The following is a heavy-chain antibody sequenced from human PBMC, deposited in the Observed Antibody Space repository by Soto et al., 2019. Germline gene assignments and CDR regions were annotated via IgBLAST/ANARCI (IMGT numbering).Heavy chain of an antibody. J-gene: IGHJ4*02. V-gene: IGHV1-8*02. CDR3: ARGQYFSDSSGYDDY. Sequence: ASVKVSCKASGYTFITYDINWVRQAAGQGLVWMGWMNPNSGNTGYAQKFRGRVTMTRDTSISTAYMELSDLRSEDTAVYYCARGQYFSDSSGYDDYWGQGTQVTVSS. CDR1: GYTFITYD. CDR2: MNPNSGNT. D-gene: IGHD3-22*01.